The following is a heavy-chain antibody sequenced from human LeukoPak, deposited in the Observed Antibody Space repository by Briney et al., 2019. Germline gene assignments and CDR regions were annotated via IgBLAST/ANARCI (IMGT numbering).Heavy chain of an antibody. CDR2: IYYSGST. V-gene: IGHV4-39*01. D-gene: IGHD3-22*01. CDR3: ARRISYYDSSGYFEGLDY. CDR1: GGSISSSSYY. Sequence: SETLSLTCTVSGGSISSSSYYWGWIRQPPGKGLEWIGSIYYSGSTYYNPSLKSRVTISVDTSKNQCSLKLSSVTAADTAVYYCARRISYYDSSGYFEGLDYWGQGTLVTVSS. J-gene: IGHJ4*02.